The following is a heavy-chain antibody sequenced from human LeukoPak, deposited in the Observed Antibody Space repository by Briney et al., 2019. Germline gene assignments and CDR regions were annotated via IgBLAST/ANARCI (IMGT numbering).Heavy chain of an antibody. V-gene: IGHV1-2*02. CDR1: GYTFTGYY. CDR3: ARGTLPPRGTMVRGVGAETFDI. J-gene: IGHJ3*02. CDR2: INPNSGGT. Sequence: GASVKVSCKASGYTFTGYYMHWVRLAPGQGLEWVGWINPNSGGTNYAQKFQGRVTVTRDTSISTAYMELSRLRSDDTAVYYCARGTLPPRGTMVRGVGAETFDIWGQGTMVTVSS. D-gene: IGHD3-10*01.